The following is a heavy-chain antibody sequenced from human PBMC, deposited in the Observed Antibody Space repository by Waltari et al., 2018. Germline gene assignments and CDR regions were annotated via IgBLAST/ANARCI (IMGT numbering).Heavy chain of an antibody. J-gene: IGHJ4*02. CDR1: GGSLSSSSYY. CDR3: ARWAVAGYYVDY. V-gene: IGHV4-39*01. CDR2: IDYGGST. D-gene: IGHD6-19*01. Sequence: QLQLQESGPGLVKPSETLSLTCTVSGGSLSSSSYYWGWIRPPPGKGLAWIGSIDYGGSTYNNPSLKSRVTISVETSKNQFSLKLSSVTAADTAVYYWARWAVAGYYVDYWGQGTLVTVSS.